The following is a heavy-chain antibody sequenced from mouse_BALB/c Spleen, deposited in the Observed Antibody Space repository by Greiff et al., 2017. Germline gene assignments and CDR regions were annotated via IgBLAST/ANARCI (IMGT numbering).Heavy chain of an antibody. J-gene: IGHJ2*01. D-gene: IGHD1-2*01. CDR2: IDPANGNT. Sequence: VQLQQSGAELVKPGASVKLSCTASGFNIKDTYMHWVKQRPEQGLEWIGRIDPANGNTKYDPKFQGKATITADTSSNTAYPQLSSLTSEDTAVYYCARSSITTATAYFDYWGQGTTLTVSS. CDR3: ARSSITTATAYFDY. CDR1: GFNIKDTY. V-gene: IGHV14-3*02.